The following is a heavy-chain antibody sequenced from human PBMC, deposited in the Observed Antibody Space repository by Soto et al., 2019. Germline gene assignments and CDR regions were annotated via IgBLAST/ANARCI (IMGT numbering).Heavy chain of an antibody. D-gene: IGHD3-10*01. CDR1: GGSIRGYY. Sequence: PETLSRTCTVSGGSIRGYYWSWIRQPPGKGLEWIGYIYYSGSTNYNPSLKSRVTISVDTSKNQFSLKLSSVTAADTAVYYCARGGRGAFDIWGQGTMVT. V-gene: IGHV4-59*01. CDR2: IYYSGST. J-gene: IGHJ3*02. CDR3: ARGGRGAFDI.